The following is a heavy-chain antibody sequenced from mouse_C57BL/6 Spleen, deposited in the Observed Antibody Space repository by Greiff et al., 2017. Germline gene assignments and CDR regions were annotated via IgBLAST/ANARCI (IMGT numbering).Heavy chain of an antibody. CDR3: ARNYDPNYYAMDY. Sequence: EVQLQESGPGLVKPSQSLSLTCSVTGYSITSGYYWNWIRQFPGNKLEWMGYISYDGSNNYNPSLKNRISITRDTSKNQFFLKLNSVTTEDTATYYCARNYDPNYYAMDYWGQGTSVTVSS. J-gene: IGHJ4*01. D-gene: IGHD2-4*01. CDR1: GYSITSGYY. V-gene: IGHV3-6*01. CDR2: ISYDGSN.